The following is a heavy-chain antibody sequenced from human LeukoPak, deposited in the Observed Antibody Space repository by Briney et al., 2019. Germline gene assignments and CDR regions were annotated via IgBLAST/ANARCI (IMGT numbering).Heavy chain of an antibody. CDR2: ISVTDNT. D-gene: IGHD4-23*01. V-gene: IGHV3-23*01. CDR3: ARVLTRSTVVTPYYFDY. CDR1: GFTFSNYP. Sequence: SGGSLRLSCAASGFTFSNYPMNWVRQAPGKGLEWISTISVTDNTHYTDSVKGRFTISRDNSKNTLYLQMNNLRAEDTAVYYCARVLTRSTVVTPYYFDYWGQGTLVTVSS. J-gene: IGHJ4*02.